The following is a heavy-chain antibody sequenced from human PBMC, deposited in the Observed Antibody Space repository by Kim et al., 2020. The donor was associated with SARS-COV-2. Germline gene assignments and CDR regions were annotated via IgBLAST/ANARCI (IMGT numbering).Heavy chain of an antibody. CDR3: STQLNRLGHY. J-gene: IGHJ4*01. CDR2: IYNGGST. CDR1: GFTFSSNY. V-gene: IGHV3-66*01. Sequence: GGSLRLSCAASGFTFSSNYMSWVRQAPGKGLVWISVIYNGGSTSYLASAMGRFSISTDNSKNMSYLQLNSLIADDATVHYCSTQLNRLGHYWVHVTLLT. D-gene: IGHD2-2*01.